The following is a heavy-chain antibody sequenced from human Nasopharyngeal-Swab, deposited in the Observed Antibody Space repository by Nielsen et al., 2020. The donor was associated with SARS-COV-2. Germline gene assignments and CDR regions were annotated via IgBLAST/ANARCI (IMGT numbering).Heavy chain of an antibody. V-gene: IGHV3-21*01. CDR1: GFTFSTYT. CDR2: ITSTSSNM. Sequence: GEALKISWAAAGFTFSTYTMHWVRQAPGKGLEWVSSITSTSSNMYYADSLKGRFTISRDNAKSSLYLQVNSLRAEDTAVYYCSNGRWSTRLFDSWGQGTLVTVSS. D-gene: IGHD4-23*01. J-gene: IGHJ4*02. CDR3: SNGRWSTRLFDS.